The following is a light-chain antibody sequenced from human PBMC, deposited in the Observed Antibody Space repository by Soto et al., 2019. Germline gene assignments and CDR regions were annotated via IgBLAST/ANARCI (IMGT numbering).Light chain of an antibody. CDR2: EVS. CDR1: SSDVGGYNY. V-gene: IGLV2-14*01. Sequence: QSALTQPASVSGSPGQSITISCTGTSSDVGGYNYVSWYQQHPGKDPKLMIYEVSNRPSGVSNRFSGAKSGITASLTISGLQAEDEADYCCSSYTSGSTVVFGGGTKLTVL. J-gene: IGLJ2*01. CDR3: SSYTSGSTVV.